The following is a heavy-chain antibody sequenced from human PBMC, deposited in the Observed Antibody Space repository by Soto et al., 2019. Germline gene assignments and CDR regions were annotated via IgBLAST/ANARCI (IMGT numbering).Heavy chain of an antibody. CDR1: GYSFSNYW. V-gene: IGHV5-51*01. J-gene: IGHJ6*04. CDR3: ARHVYAFGNYSPLDV. Sequence: EVQLVQSGAEVKKPGESLKISGKGSGYSFSNYWIGWVRQMPGKGLEWMGIIYPRDSDTRYNPSFQDQVTISADKSITTAYLQWSSLKASDTAVYYCARHVYAFGNYSPLDVWGKGTTVTVSS. CDR2: IYPRDSDT. D-gene: IGHD3-22*01.